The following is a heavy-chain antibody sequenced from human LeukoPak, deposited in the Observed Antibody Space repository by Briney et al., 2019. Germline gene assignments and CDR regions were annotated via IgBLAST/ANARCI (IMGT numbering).Heavy chain of an antibody. CDR1: GGSISSSSYY. CDR3: ARHDIVGSSAWIDAFDF. Sequence: SETLSLTCTVSGGSISSSSYYWGWIRQPPGKGLEWIGSIYYSGSTYYNPSLKSRVTISVDTSKNQFSLKLSSVTAADTAVYYCARHDIVGSSAWIDAFDFWGQGTMVTVSS. V-gene: IGHV4-39*01. D-gene: IGHD2-21*01. J-gene: IGHJ3*01. CDR2: IYYSGST.